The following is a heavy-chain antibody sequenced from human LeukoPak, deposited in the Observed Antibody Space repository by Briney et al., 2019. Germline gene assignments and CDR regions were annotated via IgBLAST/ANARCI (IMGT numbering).Heavy chain of an antibody. CDR2: ISYDGSNK. CDR1: GFTFSSYA. V-gene: IGHV3-30-3*01. D-gene: IGHD2-21*01. CDR3: AREIGHRDFDY. J-gene: IGHJ4*02. Sequence: PGGSLRLSCAASGFTFSSYAMHWVRQAPGKGLEWVAVISYDGSNKYYADSVKGRFTISRDNSKNTLYLQMNSLRAEDTAVYYCAREIGHRDFDYWGQGTLVTVSS.